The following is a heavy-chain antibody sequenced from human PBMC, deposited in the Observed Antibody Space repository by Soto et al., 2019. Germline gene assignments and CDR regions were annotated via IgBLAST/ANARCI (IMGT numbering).Heavy chain of an antibody. CDR1: GGSFSGYY. D-gene: IGHD2-2*01. CDR2: INHSGST. CDR3: ARTGQLLKPFDY. V-gene: IGHV4-34*01. Sequence: QVQLQQWGAGLLKPSETLSLTCAVYGGSFSGYYWSWIRQPPGQGREWIGEINHSGSTNYNPSLKSLVTISVDTSNIQFLLKLSSVTAACSAVYYCARTGQLLKPFDYWGQGTLVTVSS. J-gene: IGHJ4*01.